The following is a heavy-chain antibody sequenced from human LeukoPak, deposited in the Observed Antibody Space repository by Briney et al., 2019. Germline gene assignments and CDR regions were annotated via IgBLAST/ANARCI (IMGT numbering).Heavy chain of an antibody. CDR3: ASSRRVPGVSIGYFDS. J-gene: IGHJ4*02. CDR1: GGSFSGYY. Sequence: SETLSLTCAVYGGSFSGYYWSWIRQPPGKGLEWIGEINHSGSTNYNPSLKSRVTISVDTSKNQFSLKLSSVTAADTAVYYCASSRRVPGVSIGYFDSWGQGTLVTVSS. D-gene: IGHD3-10*01. V-gene: IGHV4-34*01. CDR2: INHSGST.